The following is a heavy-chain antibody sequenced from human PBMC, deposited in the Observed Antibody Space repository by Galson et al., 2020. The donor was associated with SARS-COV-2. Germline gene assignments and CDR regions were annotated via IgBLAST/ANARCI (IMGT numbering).Heavy chain of an antibody. D-gene: IGHD4-17*01. Sequence: GESLKISCAASEFTFDDYGMSWVRRGPGKGLEWVSGVNGIGDHTVYLDSVKGRFTISRDNAKNSLYLQMNSLRVEDTALYYCARAATTFACDFDLWGRGTLVTVSS. V-gene: IGHV3-20*04. CDR3: ARAATTFACDFDL. CDR2: VNGIGDHT. J-gene: IGHJ2*01. CDR1: EFTFDDYG.